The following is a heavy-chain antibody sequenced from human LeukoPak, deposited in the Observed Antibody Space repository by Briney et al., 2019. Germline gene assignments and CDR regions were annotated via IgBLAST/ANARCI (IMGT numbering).Heavy chain of an antibody. J-gene: IGHJ4*02. CDR2: INWNGGST. Sequence: GGSLRLSCAASGFTFDDYGMSWARQAPGKGLEWVSGINWNGGSTGYADSVKGRFTISRDNAKNSLYLQMNSLRAEDTAVYYCARGATIFGVVKGGSGSYYVYWGQGTLVTVSS. CDR1: GFTFDDYG. D-gene: IGHD3-3*01. CDR3: ARGATIFGVVKGGSGSYYVY. V-gene: IGHV3-20*04.